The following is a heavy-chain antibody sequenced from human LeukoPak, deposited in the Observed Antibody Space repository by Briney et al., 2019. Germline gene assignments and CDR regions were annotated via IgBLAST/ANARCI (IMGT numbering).Heavy chain of an antibody. Sequence: PGGSLRLSCAASGFTFSSYSMNWVRQAPGKGLEWVSCISSSSSTIYYADSVKGRFTISRDNAKNSLYLQMNSLRAEDTAVYYCAREDYDSSGYRTFFDYWGQGTLVTVSS. J-gene: IGHJ4*02. D-gene: IGHD3-22*01. CDR2: ISSSSSTI. CDR3: AREDYDSSGYRTFFDY. V-gene: IGHV3-48*01. CDR1: GFTFSSYS.